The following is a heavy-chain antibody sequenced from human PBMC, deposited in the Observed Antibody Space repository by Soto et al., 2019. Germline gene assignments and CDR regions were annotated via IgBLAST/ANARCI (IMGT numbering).Heavy chain of an antibody. V-gene: IGHV3-21*01. J-gene: IGHJ4*02. D-gene: IGHD4-4*01. Sequence: GGSVILSCAASGVTFFRDSINWVRQAPGKGLEWVATIGSYGNYIYYADSVKGRFTISRDNSKNLLYLEMNSVRGEDTALYYCARHYRPSDYRGQGPLVTVSS. CDR1: GVTFFRDS. CDR2: IGSYGNYI. CDR3: ARHYRPSDY.